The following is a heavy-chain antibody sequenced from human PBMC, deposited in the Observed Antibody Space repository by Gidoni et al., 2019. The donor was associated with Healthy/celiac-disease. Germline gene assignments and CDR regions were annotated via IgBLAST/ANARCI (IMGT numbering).Heavy chain of an antibody. J-gene: IGHJ4*02. CDR1: GGSISSGGYS. D-gene: IGHD2-2*01. Sequence: QLQLQESGSGLVKPSQTLSLTCAVSGGSISSGGYSWSWIRQPPGKGLEWIGYIYQSGSTYYNPSLKSRVTISVDRSKNQFSLKLSSVTAADTAVYYCARGQREVVPAVLDYWGQGTLVTVSS. CDR2: IYQSGST. V-gene: IGHV4-30-2*01. CDR3: ARGQREVVPAVLDY.